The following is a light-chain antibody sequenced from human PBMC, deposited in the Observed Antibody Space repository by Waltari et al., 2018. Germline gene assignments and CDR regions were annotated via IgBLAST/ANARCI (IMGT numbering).Light chain of an antibody. V-gene: IGLV3-1*01. Sequence: SYELTQPPSVSVSLGQTASITCSGDKLGDKYAYWYQQKPGQSPVLVIYHDSKRPSGIPERFSGSKSGNTATLTISGTQGMDEADYYCQAWDSSTLYVFGTGTKVTVL. CDR1: KLGDKY. CDR3: QAWDSSTLYV. J-gene: IGLJ1*01. CDR2: HDS.